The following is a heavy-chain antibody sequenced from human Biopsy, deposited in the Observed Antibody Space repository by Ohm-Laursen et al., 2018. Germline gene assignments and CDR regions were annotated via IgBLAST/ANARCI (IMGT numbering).Heavy chain of an antibody. CDR3: ARDRGYYSDRTVPGYFDL. CDR1: GDSISSYY. D-gene: IGHD3-22*01. V-gene: IGHV4-59*01. J-gene: IGHJ2*01. CDR2: VYYTGST. Sequence: GTLSLTCPVSGDSISSYYWSWIRQPPGKGLGWIGYVYYTGSTDYNPSLQSRVTISVDTSKNHFSLRLRSVTPADTAIYYCARDRGYYSDRTVPGYFDLWGRGTLVTVSS.